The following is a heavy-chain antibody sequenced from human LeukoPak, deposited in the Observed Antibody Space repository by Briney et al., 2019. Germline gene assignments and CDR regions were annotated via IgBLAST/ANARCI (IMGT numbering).Heavy chain of an antibody. J-gene: IGHJ5*02. CDR1: GFTFSSSG. D-gene: IGHD2-15*01. CDR3: AKSKEDCCGSFDP. CDR2: IGTNPRTT. Sequence: GGSLRLSCAASGFTFSSSGMNWVRQAPGKGLEWVSFIGTNPRTTYYGDSVKGRFTISRDNATNSLYLQMSSLRAEDTAVYYCAKSKEDCCGSFDPWGQGTLVTVS. V-gene: IGHV3-48*01.